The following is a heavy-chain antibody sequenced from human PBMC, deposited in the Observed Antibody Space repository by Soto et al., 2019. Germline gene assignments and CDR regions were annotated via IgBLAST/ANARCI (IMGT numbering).Heavy chain of an antibody. Sequence: ASVNVSFKASGYTFTSYAMHWVRQAPGQRLELMGWINAGNGNTKYSQKFQGRVTITRDTSASTAYMELSSLRSEDTAVYYCARRQSPHGPDYLDYGMDVLGQWTTVAVS. CDR2: INAGNGNT. CDR1: GYTFTSYA. CDR3: ARRQSPHGPDYLDYGMDV. V-gene: IGHV1-3*01. J-gene: IGHJ6*02. D-gene: IGHD4-17*01.